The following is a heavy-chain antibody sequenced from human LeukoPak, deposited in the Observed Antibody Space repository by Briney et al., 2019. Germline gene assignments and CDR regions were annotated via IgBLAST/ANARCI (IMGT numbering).Heavy chain of an antibody. CDR3: ARDRVVVVPAAIFDY. CDR2: ISYDGSNK. CDR1: GFTFSSYA. Sequence: GGSLRLSCAASGFTFSSYAMHWVRQAPGKGLEWVAVISYDGSNKYYADSVKGRFTISRDNLKNTLYLQMNSLRAEDTAVYYCARDRVVVVPAAIFDYWGQGTLVTVSS. V-gene: IGHV3-30-3*01. J-gene: IGHJ4*02. D-gene: IGHD2-2*01.